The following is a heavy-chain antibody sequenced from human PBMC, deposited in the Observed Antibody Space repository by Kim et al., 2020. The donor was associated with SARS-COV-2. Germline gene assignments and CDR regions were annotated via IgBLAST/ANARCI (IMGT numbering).Heavy chain of an antibody. Sequence: SETLSLTCTVSGGSISSYYWSWIRQPPGKGLEWIGYIYYSGSTNYNPSLKSRVTISVDTSKNQFSLKLSSVTAADTAVYYCARDRGYYYGMDVWGQGTTVTVSS. CDR3: ARDRGYYYGMDV. V-gene: IGHV4-59*13. D-gene: IGHD3-10*01. CDR1: GGSISSYY. CDR2: IYYSGST. J-gene: IGHJ6*02.